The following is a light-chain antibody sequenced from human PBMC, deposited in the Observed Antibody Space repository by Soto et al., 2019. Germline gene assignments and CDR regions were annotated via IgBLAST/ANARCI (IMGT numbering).Light chain of an antibody. CDR3: QQYNDWPLT. CDR1: QSVSSN. V-gene: IGKV3-15*01. J-gene: IGKJ4*01. Sequence: EIVMTQSPATLSMSPGERATLSCRASQSVSSNLAWYQQRPGQAPRLLIYGASTRATGLPDRISGSGSGTEFTLTISGLQSEDFALYYCQQYNDWPLTFGGGTKVEIK. CDR2: GAS.